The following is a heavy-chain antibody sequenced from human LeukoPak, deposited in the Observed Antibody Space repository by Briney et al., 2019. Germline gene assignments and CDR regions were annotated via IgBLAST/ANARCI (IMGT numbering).Heavy chain of an antibody. D-gene: IGHD6-13*01. CDR1: GDTVSSNSAA. Sequence: SQTLSLTCALSGDTVSSNSAAWNWIRQSPSRGLESLGRTYYRSKSYNDYAVSVKSRITINPDTSKNQFSLQLNSVTPEDTAVYYCARGLGLLVPLHYYYGMDVWGQGTTVTVSS. CDR3: ARGLGLLVPLHYYYGMDV. J-gene: IGHJ6*02. V-gene: IGHV6-1*01. CDR2: TYYRSKSYN.